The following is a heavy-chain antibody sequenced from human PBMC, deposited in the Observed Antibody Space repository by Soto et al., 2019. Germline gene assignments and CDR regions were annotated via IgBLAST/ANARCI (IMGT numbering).Heavy chain of an antibody. CDR2: IYPGDSDT. CDR1: GYNFTNYW. V-gene: IGHV5-51*01. Sequence: GESLKISCKASGYNFTNYWIGWVRQMPVKGLEWMGIIYPGDSDTRYSPSFQGQVTISADKSLSTAFLQWSSLKASDTAMYYCASQWNSGWYLGGMDVWDQGTTVTVSS. J-gene: IGHJ6*02. D-gene: IGHD6-19*01. CDR3: ASQWNSGWYLGGMDV.